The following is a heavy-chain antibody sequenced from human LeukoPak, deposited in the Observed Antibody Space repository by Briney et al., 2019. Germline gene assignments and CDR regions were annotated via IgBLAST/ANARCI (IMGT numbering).Heavy chain of an antibody. Sequence: SETLSLTCTVSGGSISSSSYYWGWIRQPPGKGLEWIGSIYYSGSTYYNPSLKSRVTISVDTSKNQFSLKLSSVTAADTAVYYCARDTYYSGGSCYSDYWGQGTLVTVSS. V-gene: IGHV4-39*07. CDR2: IYYSGST. CDR1: GGSISSSSYY. CDR3: ARDTYYSGGSCYSDY. J-gene: IGHJ4*02. D-gene: IGHD2-15*01.